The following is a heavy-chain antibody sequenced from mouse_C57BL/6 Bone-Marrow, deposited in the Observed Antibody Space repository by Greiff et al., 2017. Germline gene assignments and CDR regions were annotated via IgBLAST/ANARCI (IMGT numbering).Heavy chain of an antibody. CDR3: ARGDDYDDGSYYAMDY. J-gene: IGHJ4*01. Sequence: EVHLVESGGGLVKPGGSLKLSCAASGFTFSSYAMSWVRQTPEKRLEWVATISDGGSYTYYPDNVQGRFTISRDNAKNNLYLQMSHLKSEDTAMYYCARGDDYDDGSYYAMDYWGQGTSVTVSS. CDR1: GFTFSSYA. CDR2: ISDGGSYT. D-gene: IGHD2-4*01. V-gene: IGHV5-4*01.